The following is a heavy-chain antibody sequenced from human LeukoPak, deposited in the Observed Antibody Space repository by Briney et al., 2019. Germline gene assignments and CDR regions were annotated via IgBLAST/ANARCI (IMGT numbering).Heavy chain of an antibody. J-gene: IGHJ4*02. CDR2: ISPDGSST. V-gene: IGHV3-74*01. CDR3: ARGGLRDSGSFSVDY. D-gene: IGHD1-26*01. CDR1: GFTFSSYW. Sequence: GGSLRLSCAASGFTFSSYWLHWVRQAPGKGLVWVSHISPDGSSTNYADSVKGRFTISRDNAKNTLYLQMNSLRAEDTAVYYCARGGLRDSGSFSVDYWGQGTLVTVSS.